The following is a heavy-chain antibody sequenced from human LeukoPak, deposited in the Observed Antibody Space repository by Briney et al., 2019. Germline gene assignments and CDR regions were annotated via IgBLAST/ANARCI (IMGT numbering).Heavy chain of an antibody. CDR2: IYSAGDT. CDR3: ARSGPSSSWSYDAFDI. V-gene: IGHV3-66*01. D-gene: IGHD6-6*01. Sequence: PGGSLRLSCAASGFTISSTYMNWVRQAPGKGLEWVSVIYSAGDTYYADSVKGRFTISRDNSKNTLYLQMNSLGAEDTAVYYCARSGPSSSWSYDAFDIWGQGTMVTVSS. CDR1: GFTISSTY. J-gene: IGHJ3*02.